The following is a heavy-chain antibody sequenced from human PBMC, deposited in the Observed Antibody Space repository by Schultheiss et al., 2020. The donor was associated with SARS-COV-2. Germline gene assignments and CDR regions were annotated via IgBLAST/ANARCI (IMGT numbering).Heavy chain of an antibody. D-gene: IGHD4-11*01. V-gene: IGHV3-64*04. CDR1: GFTFSSYA. CDR3: ARGYSNYGRYGMDV. Sequence: GGSLRLSCSASGFTFSSYAMHWVRQAPGKGLEYVSAISSNGGSTYYADSVKGRFTISRDNSKNTLYLQMNSLRAEDTAVYYCARGYSNYGRYGMDVWGQGTTVTVSS. J-gene: IGHJ6*02. CDR2: ISSNGGST.